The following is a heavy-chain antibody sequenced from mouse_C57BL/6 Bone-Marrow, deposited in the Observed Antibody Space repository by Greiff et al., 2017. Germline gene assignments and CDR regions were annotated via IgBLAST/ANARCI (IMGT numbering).Heavy chain of an antibody. V-gene: IGHV5-6*01. J-gene: IGHJ4*01. CDR2: IRSGGSYT. CDR1: GFTFSSYG. Sequence: EVQLVESGGDLVKPGGSLKLSCAASGFTFSSYGMSWVRQTPDKRLEWVATIRSGGSYTYYPDSVKGRFTISRDNAKNTLYLQMSSLKSEDTAMYDCARRDYSYAMDYWGQGTSVTVSS. CDR3: ARRDYSYAMDY. D-gene: IGHD1-1*01.